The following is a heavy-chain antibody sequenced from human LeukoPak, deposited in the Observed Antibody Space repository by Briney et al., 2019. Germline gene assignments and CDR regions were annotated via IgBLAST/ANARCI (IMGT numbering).Heavy chain of an antibody. J-gene: IGHJ5*02. Sequence: GASVKVSCKASGYRFTDHAMNWVRQAPGQGLEWMGWINTNAGNPTYAQGFTGRFVFSLDTSVSTAFLQISSLKTDDTAVYYCARESGYSSGWYVGWFDPWGQGTLVTVSS. CDR3: ARESGYSSGWYVGWFDP. CDR2: INTNAGNP. D-gene: IGHD6-19*01. V-gene: IGHV7-4-1*02. CDR1: GYRFTDHA.